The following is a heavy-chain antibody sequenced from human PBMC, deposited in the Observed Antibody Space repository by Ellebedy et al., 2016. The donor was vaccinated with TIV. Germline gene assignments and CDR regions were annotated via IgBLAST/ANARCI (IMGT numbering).Heavy chain of an antibody. CDR2: ISHSGST. D-gene: IGHD3-10*01. J-gene: IGHJ4*02. CDR3: ARGYYSYCIGELGH. V-gene: IGHV4-59*01. Sequence: MPSETLSLTCTVSGGSISGYFWTWIRQPPGKGLEWIGYISHSGSTNYNPSLKSRVTMSIDTSKSQFSLKLNSVTAADTAFYYCARGYYSYCIGELGHWGQGTLVTVSS. CDR1: GGSISGYF.